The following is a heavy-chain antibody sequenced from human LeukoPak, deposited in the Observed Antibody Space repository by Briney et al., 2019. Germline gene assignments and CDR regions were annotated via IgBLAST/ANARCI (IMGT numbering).Heavy chain of an antibody. CDR3: AREGSATARPFVSNDY. V-gene: IGHV4-4*07. CDR1: GGSISTYY. D-gene: IGHD6-6*01. J-gene: IGHJ4*02. Sequence: SETLSLTCTVSGGSISTYYWSWIRQPAGKGLEWIGRIHTSGNSDCNPSLKSRVTMSVDTSKNQFSLKVRSVTAADTAVYYCAREGSATARPFVSNDYWGQGTLVTVSS. CDR2: IHTSGNS.